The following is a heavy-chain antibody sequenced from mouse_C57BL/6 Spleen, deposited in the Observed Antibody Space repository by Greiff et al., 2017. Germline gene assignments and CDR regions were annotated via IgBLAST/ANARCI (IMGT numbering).Heavy chain of an antibody. V-gene: IGHV1-69*01. CDR3: AREEVGLPRYFDG. D-gene: IGHD2-4*01. Sequence: QVQLKQPGAELVMPGASVKLSCKASGYTFTSYWMHWVKQRPGQGLEWIGEIDPSDSYTNYNQKFKGKSTLTVDKSSSTAYMQLSSLTSEDAAVYYCAREEVGLPRYFDGWGTGTTVTVSS. CDR2: IDPSDSYT. CDR1: GYTFTSYW. J-gene: IGHJ1*03.